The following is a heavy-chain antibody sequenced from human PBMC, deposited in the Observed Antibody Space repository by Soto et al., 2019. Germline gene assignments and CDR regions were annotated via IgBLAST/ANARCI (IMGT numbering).Heavy chain of an antibody. CDR2: IDYSGST. V-gene: IGHV4-39*01. CDR3: ARHISNLVGAPDY. J-gene: IGHJ4*02. D-gene: IGHD1-26*01. CDR1: GGSISSSSYY. Sequence: SETLSLTCTVSGGSISSSSYYWGWIRQPPGKGLEWIGSIDYSGSTYYHPSLKSRVTISVDTSKNQFSLQLSSVTAADTAVYYCARHISNLVGAPDYWRQGTLVTVSS.